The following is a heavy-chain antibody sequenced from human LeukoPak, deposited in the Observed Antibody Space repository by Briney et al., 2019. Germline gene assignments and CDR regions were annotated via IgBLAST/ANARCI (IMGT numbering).Heavy chain of an antibody. J-gene: IGHJ6*03. CDR2: IYYSGST. CDR1: GGSISSYY. Sequence: SETLSLTCTVSGGSISSYYWSWVRQPPGKGLEWIGYIYYSGSTNYNPSLKSRVTISVDTSKNQFSLKLSSVTAADTAVYYCARGVYYDFWSGYYRLLSRYYYYYMDVWGKGTTVTVSS. CDR3: ARGVYYDFWSGYYRLLSRYYYYYMDV. V-gene: IGHV4-59*01. D-gene: IGHD3-3*01.